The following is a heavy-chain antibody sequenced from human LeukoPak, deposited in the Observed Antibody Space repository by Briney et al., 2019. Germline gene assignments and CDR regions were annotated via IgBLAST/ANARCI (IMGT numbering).Heavy chain of an antibody. CDR1: GFTFSSYS. CDR3: ARAARVRGANPMRYYFDY. D-gene: IGHD3-10*01. J-gene: IGHJ4*02. Sequence: GGSLRLSCAASGFTFSSYSMNCVRHAPGKGLEWVSYITSSRSTIYYADSVKDRFTISRDNAKNSLYLQMNSLRAEDTAVYYCARAARVRGANPMRYYFDYWGQGTLVTVSS. CDR2: ITSSRSTI. V-gene: IGHV3-48*01.